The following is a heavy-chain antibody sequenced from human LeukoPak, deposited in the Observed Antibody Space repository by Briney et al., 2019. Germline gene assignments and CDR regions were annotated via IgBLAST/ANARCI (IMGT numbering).Heavy chain of an antibody. V-gene: IGHV4-59*01. CDR3: ARSVLVRSGVYYYYYYGMDV. CDR1: GGSISSYY. Sequence: PSETLSLTCTVSGGSISSYYWSWIRQPPGKGLEWIGYTYYSGSTNYNPSLKSRVTISVDTSKNQFSLKLSSVTAADTAVYYCARSVLVRSGVYYYYYYGMDVWGQGTTVTVSS. D-gene: IGHD6-13*01. J-gene: IGHJ6*02. CDR2: TYYSGST.